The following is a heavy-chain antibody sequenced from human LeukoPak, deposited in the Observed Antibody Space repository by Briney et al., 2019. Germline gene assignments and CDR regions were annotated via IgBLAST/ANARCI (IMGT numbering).Heavy chain of an antibody. CDR3: ARLAPGNYDILTGDPKVVFDY. Sequence: SETLSLTCTVSGGSISSFFWSWIRRPPGKGLEWIGYVHSSGSTKYNPSLKSRLIISVDMSKNQFSLKLRSVSVADTAVYYCARLAPGNYDILTGDPKVVFDYWGQGALVTVSS. D-gene: IGHD3-9*01. CDR2: VHSSGST. V-gene: IGHV4-59*01. J-gene: IGHJ4*02. CDR1: GGSISSFF.